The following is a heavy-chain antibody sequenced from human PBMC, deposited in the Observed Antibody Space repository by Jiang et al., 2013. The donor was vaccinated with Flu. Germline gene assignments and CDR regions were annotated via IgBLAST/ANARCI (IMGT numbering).Heavy chain of an antibody. CDR2: TT. D-gene: IGHD6-13*01. J-gene: IGHJ4*02. V-gene: IGHV3-72*01. CDR3: ARPRISTADSFDY. Sequence: TTEYAASVKGRFTISRDDSKNSLYLQMNGLKTEDTAVYYCARPRISTADSFDYWGQGTLVTVSS.